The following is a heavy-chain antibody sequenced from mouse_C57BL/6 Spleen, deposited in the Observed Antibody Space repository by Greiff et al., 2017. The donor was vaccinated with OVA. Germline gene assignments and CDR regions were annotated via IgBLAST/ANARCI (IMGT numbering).Heavy chain of an antibody. V-gene: IGHV2-5*01. CDR3: AKKGGYDYDEGYAMDY. Sequence: QVQLQQSGPGLVQPSQSLSITCTVSGFSLTSYGVHWVRQSPGKGLEWLGVIWRGGSTDYNAAFMSRLSITKDNSKSQVFFKMNSLQADDTAIYYCAKKGGYDYDEGYAMDYWGQGTSVTVSS. CDR1: GFSLTSYG. D-gene: IGHD2-4*01. J-gene: IGHJ4*01. CDR2: IWRGGST.